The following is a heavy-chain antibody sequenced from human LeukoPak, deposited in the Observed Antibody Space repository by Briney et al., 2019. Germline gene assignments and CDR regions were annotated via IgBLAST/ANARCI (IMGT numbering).Heavy chain of an antibody. CDR3: ARHPYSGSYHIDY. D-gene: IGHD1-26*01. V-gene: IGHV1-2*02. CDR1: GYIFIAYY. Sequence: DSLKVSCKASGYIFIAYYMHSVRQTPGQGLEWMGWINPNSGGTNSAQKFQGRVTMTRDTSISTAYMELSRLTSDDTAVYYCARHPYSGSYHIDYWGQGTLVTVSS. CDR2: INPNSGGT. J-gene: IGHJ4*02.